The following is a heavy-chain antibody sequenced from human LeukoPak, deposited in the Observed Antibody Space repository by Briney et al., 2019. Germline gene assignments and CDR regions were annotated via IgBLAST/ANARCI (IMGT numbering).Heavy chain of an antibody. D-gene: IGHD2-2*01. CDR3: ARDVLYCSSTSCYSYGMDV. CDR1: GYTFTSYY. CDR2: INPSGGST. Sequence: ASVKVSCKASGYTFTSYYMHWVRQAPGQGLEWMGIINPSGGSTTYAQKFQGRVTMTRDTSTSTVYMELSSLRSEDTVVYFCARDVLYCSSTSCYSYGMDVWGQGTTVTVSS. V-gene: IGHV1-46*01. J-gene: IGHJ6*02.